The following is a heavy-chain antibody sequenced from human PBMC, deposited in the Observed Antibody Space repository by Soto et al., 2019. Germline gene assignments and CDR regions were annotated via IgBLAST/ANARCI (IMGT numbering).Heavy chain of an antibody. CDR1: GGSISSGDYY. J-gene: IGHJ6*02. Sequence: SETLSVTCTVSGGSISSGDYYWSWIRQPPGKGLEWIGYIYYSGSTYYNPSLKSRVTISVDTSKNQFSLKLSSVTAADTAVYYCASETGTRYYYYGMDVWGQGTTVTVSS. CDR2: IYYSGST. V-gene: IGHV4-30-4*01. D-gene: IGHD1-1*01. CDR3: ASETGTRYYYYGMDV.